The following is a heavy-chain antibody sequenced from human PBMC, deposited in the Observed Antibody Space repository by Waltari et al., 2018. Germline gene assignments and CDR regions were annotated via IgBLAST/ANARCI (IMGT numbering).Heavy chain of an antibody. J-gene: IGHJ4*02. CDR3: AKDRLRWAFDY. CDR2: MGNSYAP. CDR1: GFTFRTNA. D-gene: IGHD4-17*01. Sequence: DVQLLESGGDLVQPGGSLRLPCAASGFTFRTNAMSWVRQAPGKWLVWVSAMGNSYAPYYAYSVKCRFTISRDSSTNTLYLQMNSLRAEDTAVYYCAKDRLRWAFDYWGQGTLVTVSS. V-gene: IGHV3-23*01.